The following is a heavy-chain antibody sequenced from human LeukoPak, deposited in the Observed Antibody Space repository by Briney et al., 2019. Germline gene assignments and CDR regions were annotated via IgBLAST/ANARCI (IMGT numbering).Heavy chain of an antibody. V-gene: IGHV4-30-2*01. CDR1: GGSISSGGYS. CDR2: INHSGST. CDR3: ARGPTPDFFDY. D-gene: IGHD2/OR15-2a*01. Sequence: SETLSLTCAVSGGSISSGGYSWSWIRQPPGKGLEWIGEINHSGSTNYNPSLKSRVTISVDTSKNQFSLKLSSVTAADTAVYYCARGPTPDFFDYWGQGTLVTVSS. J-gene: IGHJ4*02.